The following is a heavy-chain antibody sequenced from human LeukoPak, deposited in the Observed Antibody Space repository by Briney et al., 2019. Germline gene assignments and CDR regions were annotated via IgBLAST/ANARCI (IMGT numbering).Heavy chain of an antibody. CDR3: ARVTGRNQYYFDY. V-gene: IGHV4-4*02. CDR1: GGSISSSNW. CDR2: IYHSGST. Sequence: PSETLSLTCAVSGGSISSSNWWSWVRQPPGKGLEWIGEIYHSGSTNYNPSLKSRVTISVDKSKNQFSLKLSSVTAADTAVYYCARVTGRNQYYFDYWGQGTLVTVSS. J-gene: IGHJ4*02.